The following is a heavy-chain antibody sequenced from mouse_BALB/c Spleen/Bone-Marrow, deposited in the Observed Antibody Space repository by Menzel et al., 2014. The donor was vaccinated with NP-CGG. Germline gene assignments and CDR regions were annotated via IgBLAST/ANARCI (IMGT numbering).Heavy chain of an antibody. V-gene: IGHV5-9-2*01. CDR3: ARHAYYDQAEVSFVY. D-gene: IGHD2-4*01. CDR2: ISGGGSYT. Sequence: EVQLVESGGGLVKSGGSLKLSCAASGFTFSNYGMSWVRQTPEKRLEWVATISGGGSYTFYSDSVKGRFTISGDNAKNNLYLQLSSLRSEDTALYYCARHAYYDQAEVSFVYWGQGTLVTVSA. J-gene: IGHJ3*01. CDR1: GFTFSNYG.